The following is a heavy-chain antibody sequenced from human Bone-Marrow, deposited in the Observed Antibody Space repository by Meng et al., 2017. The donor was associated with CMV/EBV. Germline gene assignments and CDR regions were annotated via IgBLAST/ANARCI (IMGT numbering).Heavy chain of an antibody. Sequence: ASVKVSCKASGYTFTSYGISWVRQAPGQGLEWMGWINPNSGGTNYAQKFQGRVTMTRDTSISTAYMELSRLRSDDTAVYYCARVSPGKLELKSRQFFQHWGQGTRVTGSS. CDR2: INPNSGGT. CDR3: ARVSPGKLELKSRQFFQH. CDR1: GYTFTSYG. J-gene: IGHJ1*01. D-gene: IGHD1-7*01. V-gene: IGHV1-2*02.